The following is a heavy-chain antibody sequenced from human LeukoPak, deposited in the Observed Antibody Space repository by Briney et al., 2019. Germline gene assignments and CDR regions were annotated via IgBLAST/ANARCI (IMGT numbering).Heavy chain of an antibody. Sequence: SETLSLTCAVYGGSFSGYYWSWIRQPPGKGLEWIGEINHSGSTNYNPSLKSRVTISVDTSKNQFSLKLSSVTAADTAVYYCARARTSLQWLVRYYFDYWGQGTLVTASS. CDR2: INHSGST. J-gene: IGHJ4*02. CDR3: ARARTSLQWLVRYYFDY. V-gene: IGHV4-34*01. D-gene: IGHD6-19*01. CDR1: GGSFSGYY.